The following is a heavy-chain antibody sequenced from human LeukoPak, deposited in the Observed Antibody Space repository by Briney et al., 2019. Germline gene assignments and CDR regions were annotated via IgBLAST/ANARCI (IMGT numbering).Heavy chain of an antibody. Sequence: SETLSLTCTVSRGSISSYYWSWIRQPPGKGLEWVGYIYYSGSTNYNPSLKSRVTISVDTSKNQFSLKLSSVTAADTAVYYCARSPSPGYSYGFGWFDPWGQGTLVTVSS. CDR3: ARSPSPGYSYGFGWFDP. CDR2: IYYSGST. CDR1: RGSISSYY. D-gene: IGHD5-18*01. V-gene: IGHV4-59*01. J-gene: IGHJ5*02.